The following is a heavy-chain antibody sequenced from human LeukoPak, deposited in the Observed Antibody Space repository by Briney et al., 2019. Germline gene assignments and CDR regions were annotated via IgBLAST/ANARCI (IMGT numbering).Heavy chain of an antibody. Sequence: GGSLRLSCAASGLTFSGYDMHWVRQAPGKGPEWVAVMSYGGQNERYADSVKGRFTISRDISTDTLWLQMDSLRTEDTAVYYCAKGPLRGTAAAIDYWGQGTLVTVSS. D-gene: IGHD2-2*01. J-gene: IGHJ4*02. CDR3: AKGPLRGTAAAIDY. V-gene: IGHV3-30*18. CDR2: MSYGGQNE. CDR1: GLTFSGYD.